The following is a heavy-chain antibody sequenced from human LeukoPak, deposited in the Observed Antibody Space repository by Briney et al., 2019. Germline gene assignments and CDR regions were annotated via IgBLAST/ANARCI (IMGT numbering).Heavy chain of an antibody. CDR2: FGTAGDT. D-gene: IGHD2-2*01. J-gene: IGHJ4*02. Sequence: GGSLRLSCPASGFTFSSSDMHWVRQATGKGLEWVSAFGTAGDTYYPGSVKGRFTISRENAKNSLYLQMNSLRAGDTAVYYCARGKYCSSTSCQHYFDYWGQGTLVTVSS. V-gene: IGHV3-13*01. CDR3: ARGKYCSSTSCQHYFDY. CDR1: GFTFSSSD.